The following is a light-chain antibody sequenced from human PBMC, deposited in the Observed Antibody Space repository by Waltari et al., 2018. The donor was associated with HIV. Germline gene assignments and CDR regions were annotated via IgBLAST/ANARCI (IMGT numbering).Light chain of an antibody. CDR3: AAWDDNQSCWV. J-gene: IGLJ3*02. CDR1: SSNIGSNY. CDR2: RNN. Sequence: QSVLTQPPSASGTPGQSVTISCSGSSSNIGSNYVSWYQQLPGTARKLLIHRNNPRPSGVPDRFCGFKSGTSASLAISGRRSEDEADYYCAAWDDNQSCWVFGGGYKLTIL. V-gene: IGLV1-47*01.